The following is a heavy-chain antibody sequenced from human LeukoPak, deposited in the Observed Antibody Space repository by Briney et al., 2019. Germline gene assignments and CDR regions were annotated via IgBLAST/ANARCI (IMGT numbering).Heavy chain of an antibody. D-gene: IGHD1-7*01. J-gene: IGHJ4*02. CDR3: AKSKSLGLQYFDY. CDR1: GGSISGHY. V-gene: IGHV4-59*11. CDR2: IYYSGTI. Sequence: PSETLSLTCTVSGGSISGHYWNWIRQSPEKGLEWIGYIYYSGTINYNPSLKARVTMSIDTSKNQFSLKLSSVTAADTAIYYCAKSKSLGLQYFDYWGQGTLVTVSS.